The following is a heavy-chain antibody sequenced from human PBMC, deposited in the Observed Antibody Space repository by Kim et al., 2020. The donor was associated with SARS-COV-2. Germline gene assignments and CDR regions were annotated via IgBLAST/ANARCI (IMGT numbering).Heavy chain of an antibody. J-gene: IGHJ4*02. CDR2: IIPIFGTA. D-gene: IGHD1-26*01. CDR1: GGTFSSYA. V-gene: IGHV1-69*13. Sequence: SVKVSCKASGGTFSSYAISWVRQAPGQGLEWMGGIIPIFGTANYAQKFQGRVTITADESTSTAYMELSSLRSEDTAVYYCARGIHPGSYFLFDYWGQGTLVTVSS. CDR3: ARGIHPGSYFLFDY.